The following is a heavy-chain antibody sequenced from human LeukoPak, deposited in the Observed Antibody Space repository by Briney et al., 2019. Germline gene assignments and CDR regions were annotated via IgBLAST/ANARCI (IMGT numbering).Heavy chain of an antibody. CDR2: IIPIFGTA. CDR3: ARGIRGYSYGQPSCYFDY. CDR1: GGTFSSYA. J-gene: IGHJ4*02. Sequence: SVKVSCKASGGTFSSYAISWVRQAPGQGLEWMGGIIPIFGTANYAQKLQGRVTITADKSTSTVYMELSSLRSEDTAIYYCARGIRGYSYGQPSCYFDYWGQGTLVTVSS. V-gene: IGHV1-69*06. D-gene: IGHD5-18*01.